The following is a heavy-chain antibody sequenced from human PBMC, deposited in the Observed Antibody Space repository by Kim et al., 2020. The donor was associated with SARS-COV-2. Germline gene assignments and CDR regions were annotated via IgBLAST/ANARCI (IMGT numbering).Heavy chain of an antibody. V-gene: IGHV4-34*01. CDR1: GGSFSGYY. D-gene: IGHD4-17*01. CDR2: INHSGST. Sequence: SETLSLTCAVYGGSFSGYYWSWIRQPPGKGLEWIGEINHSGSTNSNPSLKSRVTISVDTSKNQFSLKLSSVTAADTAVYYCAREPTVTTRAPDAFDIWGQGTMVTVSS. CDR3: AREPTVTTRAPDAFDI. J-gene: IGHJ3*02.